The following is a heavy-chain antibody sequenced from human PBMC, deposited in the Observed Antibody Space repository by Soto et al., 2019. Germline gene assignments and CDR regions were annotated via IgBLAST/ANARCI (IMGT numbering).Heavy chain of an antibody. CDR1: GFTVSSNY. J-gene: IGHJ5*02. V-gene: IGHV3-53*04. CDR3: ARVPWAVAGTSWFDP. Sequence: EVQLVESGGGLVQPGGSLRLSCAASGFTVSSNYMSWVRQAPGKGLEWVSVIYSGGSTYYADSVKGRFTISRHNSKNTLYLQMNSLRAEDTAVYYCARVPWAVAGTSWFDPWGQGTLVTVSS. D-gene: IGHD6-19*01. CDR2: IYSGGST.